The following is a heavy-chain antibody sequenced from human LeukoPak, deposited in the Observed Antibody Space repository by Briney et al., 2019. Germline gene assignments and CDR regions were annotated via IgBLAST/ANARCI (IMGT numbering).Heavy chain of an antibody. CDR3: VTNGYSYGYSFDY. CDR1: GYTLTELS. V-gene: IGHV1-24*01. Sequence: AASVKVSCKVSGYTLTELSMHWVRQAPGKGLEWMGGFDPEDGETIYAQKFQGRVTMTEDTSTDTAYMELSSLRSEDTAVYYCVTNGYSYGYSFDYWGQGTLVTVSS. J-gene: IGHJ4*02. D-gene: IGHD5-18*01. CDR2: FDPEDGET.